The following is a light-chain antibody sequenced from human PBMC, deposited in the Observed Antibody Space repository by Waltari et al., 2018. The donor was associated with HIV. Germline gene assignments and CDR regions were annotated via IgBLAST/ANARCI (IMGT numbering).Light chain of an antibody. V-gene: IGKV3-11*01. CDR3: QQRHDWPPLT. J-gene: IGKJ4*01. CDR1: QSVSSN. Sequence: EIVMTQSPATLSVSPGERATLSCRASQSVSSNLAWYQQKPGQAPRLLIYDSTHRATGVPARFSGSGSTTDFTLTISSLEPEDFGVYYCQQRHDWPPLTFGGGTKVEIK. CDR2: DST.